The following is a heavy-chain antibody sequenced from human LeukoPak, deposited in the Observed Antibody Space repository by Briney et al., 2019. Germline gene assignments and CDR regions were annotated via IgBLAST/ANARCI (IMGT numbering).Heavy chain of an antibody. D-gene: IGHD4-17*01. CDR2: IKQDGSEK. V-gene: IGHV3-7*01. CDR1: GFTFSSYW. J-gene: IGHJ6*03. CDR3: ASYGDEGSYSYYMDV. Sequence: GGSLRLSCAASGFTFSSYWMSWVRQAPGKGLEWVANIKQDGSEKYYVDSVKGRFTISRDNAKNSLYLQMNSLRAEDTAVYYCASYGDEGSYSYYMDVWGKGTTVTVSS.